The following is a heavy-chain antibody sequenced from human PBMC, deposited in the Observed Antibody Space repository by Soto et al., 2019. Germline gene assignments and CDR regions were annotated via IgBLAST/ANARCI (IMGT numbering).Heavy chain of an antibody. V-gene: IGHV2-5*02. CDR1: GFSLSTSGVG. CDR2: IYWDDEK. J-gene: IGHJ3*02. D-gene: IGHD6-6*01. Sequence: QITLKESGPTLVKPTQTLTLTCIFSGFSLSTSGVGVGWIRQPPGKSLEWLALIYWDDEKRYRPSLKSRLTITKDHPQNKLDHPTPNMDHVDTATYYCAHRRARTAARHDAYAIWGQGTKVTVSS. CDR3: AHRRARTAARHDAYAI.